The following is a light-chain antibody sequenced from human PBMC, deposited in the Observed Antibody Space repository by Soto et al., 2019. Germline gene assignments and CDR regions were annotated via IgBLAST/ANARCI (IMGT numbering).Light chain of an antibody. CDR1: QSISSY. V-gene: IGKV1-39*01. CDR3: QQSYSIPWT. J-gene: IGKJ1*01. CDR2: AAS. Sequence: DIQVTQSPSSLSASVGDRVTITCRASQSISSYLNWYQQKPGKAPKLLIYAASSLQSGVPSRFSGSGSGTDFTLTISSPQPEDFATYDCQQSYSIPWTFGQGTKVDIK.